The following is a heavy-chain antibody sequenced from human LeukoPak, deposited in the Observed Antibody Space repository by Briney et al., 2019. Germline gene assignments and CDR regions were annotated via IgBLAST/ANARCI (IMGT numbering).Heavy chain of an antibody. Sequence: SETLSLTCTVSGDSITNGSHYWGWIRQPPGKGLEWIGSIYYSGIIFSTPSLKSRVTMSVDTSKNQFSLRLSSVTATDTAVYYCARQGGYSSSPDYWGQGSLVTVSS. D-gene: IGHD6-13*01. CDR1: GDSITNGSHY. V-gene: IGHV4-39*01. CDR2: IYYSGII. J-gene: IGHJ4*02. CDR3: ARQGGYSSSPDY.